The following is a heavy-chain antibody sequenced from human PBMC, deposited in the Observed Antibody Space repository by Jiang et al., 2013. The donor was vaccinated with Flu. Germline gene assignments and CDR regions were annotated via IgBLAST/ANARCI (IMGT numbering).Heavy chain of an antibody. Sequence: SGAEVKKPGTTVKISCKVSGYSFTDYYIHWVQQAPGKGLEWMGLVDPDGGKTKYAAEFQGRVTITADTSTGVAYLELSSLRSGDTAVYYCAALGYFGSDSSDFDYWGQGTLVTVSS. CDR1: GYSFTDYY. J-gene: IGHJ4*01. V-gene: IGHV1-69-2*01. CDR3: AALGYFGSDSSDFDY. D-gene: IGHD3-10*01. CDR2: VDPDGGKT.